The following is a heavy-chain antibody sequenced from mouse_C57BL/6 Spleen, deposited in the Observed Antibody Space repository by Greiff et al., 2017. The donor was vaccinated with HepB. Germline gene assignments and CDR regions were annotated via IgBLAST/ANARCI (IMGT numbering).Heavy chain of an antibody. V-gene: IGHV2-2*01. J-gene: IGHJ2*01. CDR1: GFSFTSYG. Sequence: VQLVESGPGLVQPSQSLSITCTVSGFSFTSYGVHWVRQSPGKGLEWLGVIWSGGSTDYNAAFISRLSISKDNSKSQVFFKMNSLQADDTAIYYCARNGNYYYFDYWGQGTTLTVSS. CDR2: IWSGGST. CDR3: ARNGNYYYFDY. D-gene: IGHD2-1*01.